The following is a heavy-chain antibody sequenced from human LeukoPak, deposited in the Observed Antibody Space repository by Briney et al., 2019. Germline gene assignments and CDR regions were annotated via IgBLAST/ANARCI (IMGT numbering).Heavy chain of an antibody. V-gene: IGHV3-7*01. Sequence: GGSLRLSCAASGFTFSSYWMSWVRQAPRKGLEWVANIKQDGSEKYYVDSVKGRFTISRDNAKNSLYLQMNSLRAEDTAVYYCARVPASSSSWYGNYYYYYGMDVWGQGTTVTVSS. CDR1: GFTFSSYW. J-gene: IGHJ6*02. D-gene: IGHD6-13*01. CDR2: IKQDGSEK. CDR3: ARVPASSSSWYGNYYYYYGMDV.